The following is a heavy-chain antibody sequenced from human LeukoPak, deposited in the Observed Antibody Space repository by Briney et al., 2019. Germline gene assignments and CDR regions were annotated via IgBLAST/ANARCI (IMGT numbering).Heavy chain of an antibody. CDR2: IKQDGSEK. J-gene: IGHJ4*02. CDR1: GFTFSSSW. D-gene: IGHD3-10*01. V-gene: IGHV3-7*01. CDR3: ARLVPPLYYFDY. Sequence: PGGSLRLSCAACGFTFSSSWMSWLRQAPGEGREWVANIKQDGSEKYYVDSVKGRSTISRDNAQNSLYLQMSSRRAEDTAVYYWARLVPPLYYFDYWGEGTLVTVSS.